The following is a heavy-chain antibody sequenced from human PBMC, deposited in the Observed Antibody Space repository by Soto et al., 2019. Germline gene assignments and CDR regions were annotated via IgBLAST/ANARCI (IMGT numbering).Heavy chain of an antibody. V-gene: IGHV1-58*01. CDR3: AASGGIRGYFDY. D-gene: IGHD3-10*01. J-gene: IGHJ4*02. CDR1: GFTFTSSA. CDR2: IVVGSGNT. Sequence: VSCKASGFTFTSSAVQWVRQARGQRLEWIGWIVVGSGNTNYAQKFQERVTITRDMSTSTAYMELSSLRSEDTAVYYCAASGGIRGYFDYWGQGTLVTVSS.